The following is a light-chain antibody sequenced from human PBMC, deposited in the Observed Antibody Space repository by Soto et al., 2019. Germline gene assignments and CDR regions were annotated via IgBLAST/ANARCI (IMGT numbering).Light chain of an antibody. CDR3: AAWDDNLSGFYV. V-gene: IGLV1-47*01. Sequence: QSVLTQSPSASGTPGQRVTISCSGSASTIGRNSVYWYQQLPGTAPKLLIYRNSQRPSGVPDRFSGSKSGTSASLAIGGLRSEDEADDYCAAWDDNLSGFYVFGDGTKLTVL. CDR2: RNS. J-gene: IGLJ1*01. CDR1: ASTIGRNS.